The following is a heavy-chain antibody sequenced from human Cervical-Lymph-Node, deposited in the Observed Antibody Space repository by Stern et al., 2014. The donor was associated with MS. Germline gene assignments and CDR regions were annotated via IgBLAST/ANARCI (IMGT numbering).Heavy chain of an antibody. D-gene: IGHD2-15*01. Sequence: VQLLESGAEVKKPGASVKVSCKASEYPFTDYYLHWVRQAPGQGLEWMGWINPNTGGTKSAKQFQGWVTMTRDTSISTAYMELRRLNPNDTAVYYCAAKGYPFLEYWGPGTLVTVSP. J-gene: IGHJ4*01. V-gene: IGHV1-2*04. CDR3: AAKGYPFLEY. CDR2: INPNTGGT. CDR1: EYPFTDYY.